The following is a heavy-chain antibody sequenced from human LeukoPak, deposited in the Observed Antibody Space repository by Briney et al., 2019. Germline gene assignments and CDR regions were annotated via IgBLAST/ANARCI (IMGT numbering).Heavy chain of an antibody. J-gene: IGHJ4*02. CDR3: ARVSQAYYDFWSGYSAYGVFDY. CDR2: IYYSGST. D-gene: IGHD3-3*01. Sequence: PSETLSLTCTVSGGSISSSSYYWGWIRQPPGKGLEWIGSIYYSGSTYYNPSLKSRVTISVDTSKNQFSLKLSSVTAADTAVYYCARVSQAYYDFWSGYSAYGVFDYWGQRTLVTVSS. CDR1: GGSISSSSYY. V-gene: IGHV4-39*07.